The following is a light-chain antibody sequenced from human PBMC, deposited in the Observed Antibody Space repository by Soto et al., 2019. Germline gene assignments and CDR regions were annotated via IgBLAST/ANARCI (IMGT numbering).Light chain of an antibody. J-gene: IGKJ2*01. CDR3: QQYESGYT. V-gene: IGKV3-15*01. CDR1: QTVSTN. Sequence: EIVMTQSPATLSVSPGERATLSCRASQTVSTNLAWYQQKPGQAPRLLIYGASTRATGIPARFSGSGSGTEFTLTISRLQSEDFAVYYCQQYESGYTFGQGTKLEIK. CDR2: GAS.